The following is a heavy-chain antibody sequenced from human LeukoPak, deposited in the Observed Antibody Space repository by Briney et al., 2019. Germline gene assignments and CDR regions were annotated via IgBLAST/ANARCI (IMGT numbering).Heavy chain of an antibody. J-gene: IGHJ4*02. Sequence: SETLSLTCTVSGGSIISSIYHWAWIRQPPGKGLEWIGSIYYSGSTYCNPSPKSRVTISVDTSKNQFSLKLNSVTAADTAVYYCGSLSGSYSRGYFDYWGQGTLVPVSS. CDR3: GSLSGSYSRGYFDY. V-gene: IGHV4-39*01. D-gene: IGHD1-26*01. CDR1: GGSIISSIYH. CDR2: IYYSGST.